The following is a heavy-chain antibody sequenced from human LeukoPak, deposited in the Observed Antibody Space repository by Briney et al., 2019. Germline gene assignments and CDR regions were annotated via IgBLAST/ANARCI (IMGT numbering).Heavy chain of an antibody. J-gene: IGHJ6*02. CDR3: AKDIGYRYYYYGMDV. D-gene: IGHD1-1*01. CDR1: GFTFDDYA. V-gene: IGHV3-9*01. Sequence: GGSLTLSCAASGFTFDDYAMHWVRQAPGKGLEWVSGISWNSGSIDYADSVKGRFTISRDNAKNSLYLQMNSLRAEDTALYYCAKDIGYRYYYYGMDVWGQGTTVTVSS. CDR2: ISWNSGSI.